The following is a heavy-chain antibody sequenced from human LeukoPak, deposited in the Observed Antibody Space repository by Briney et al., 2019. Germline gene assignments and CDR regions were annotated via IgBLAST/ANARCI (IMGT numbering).Heavy chain of an antibody. CDR2: IWYDGSNK. Sequence: PGGSLRLSCAASGFTFSSYGMHWVRQAPGKGLEWVAVIWYDGSNKYYADSVKGRFTISRDNSKNTLYLQMNSLRAEDTAVYYCARDDSSRYYYVDYWGQGTLVTVSS. CDR1: GFTFSSYG. V-gene: IGHV3-33*01. CDR3: ARDDSSRYYYVDY. D-gene: IGHD3-22*01. J-gene: IGHJ4*02.